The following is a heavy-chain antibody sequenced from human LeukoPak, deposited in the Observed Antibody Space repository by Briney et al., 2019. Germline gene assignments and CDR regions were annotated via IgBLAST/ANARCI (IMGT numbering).Heavy chain of an antibody. J-gene: IGHJ4*02. CDR1: GGSISSGGYS. CDR3: ARGVQGSFDY. Sequence: SETLSLTCAVSGGSISSGGYSWSWIRQPPGKGLEWIGYIYHSGSTYYNPSLKSRVTISVDRSKNQFSLKLSSVTAADTAVYYCARGVQGSFDYWGQGALVTVSS. CDR2: IYHSGST. V-gene: IGHV4-30-2*01. D-gene: IGHD3-10*01.